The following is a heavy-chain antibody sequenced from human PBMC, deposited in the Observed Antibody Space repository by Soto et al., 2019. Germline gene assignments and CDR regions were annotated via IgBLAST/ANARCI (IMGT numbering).Heavy chain of an antibody. Sequence: SVKVSCKASGCTFSSYAISWVRQAPGQGLEWMGGIIPIFGTANYAQKFQGRVTITADESTSTAYMELSSLRSEDTAVYYCARTAAGFDYGGHSMYYYYGMGVWGQGTTVTVSS. V-gene: IGHV1-69*13. D-gene: IGHD4-17*01. J-gene: IGHJ6*02. CDR1: GCTFSSYA. CDR3: ARTAAGFDYGGHSMYYYYGMGV. CDR2: IIPIFGTA.